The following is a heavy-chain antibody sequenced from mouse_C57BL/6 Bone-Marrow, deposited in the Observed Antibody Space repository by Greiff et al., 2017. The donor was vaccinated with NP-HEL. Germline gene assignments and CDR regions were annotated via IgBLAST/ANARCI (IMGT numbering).Heavy chain of an antibody. CDR2: INPSSGYT. J-gene: IGHJ3*01. CDR1: GYTFTSYW. V-gene: IGHV1-7*01. CDR3: AKEVYCYGSSCGFAY. D-gene: IGHD1-1*01. Sequence: QVQLKQSGAELAKPGASVKLSCKASGYTFTSYWMHWVKQRPGQGLEWIGYINPSSGYTKYTQKFKDKATLTADKSSSTAYMQLSSLTYEDTAVYYCAKEVYCYGSSCGFAYWGQGTLVTVSA.